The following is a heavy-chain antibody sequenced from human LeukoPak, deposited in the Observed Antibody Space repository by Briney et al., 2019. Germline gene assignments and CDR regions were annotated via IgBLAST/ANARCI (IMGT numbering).Heavy chain of an antibody. J-gene: IGHJ3*02. CDR3: VTDGASDI. Sequence: GGSLRLSCAASGFTLSSYTTNGVRQAPGKGLEWVSSISNSGFYIYYADSVKGRFVVSRDNANNSLYLQMNSLRDEDTAVYYCVTDGASDIWGQGTMVTVSS. CDR1: GFTLSSYT. CDR2: ISNSGFYI. V-gene: IGHV3-21*01.